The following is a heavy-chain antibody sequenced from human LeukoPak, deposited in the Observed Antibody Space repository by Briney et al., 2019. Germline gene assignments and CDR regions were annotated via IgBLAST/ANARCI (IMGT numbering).Heavy chain of an antibody. CDR3: ARSTHDYGDDYYYHYYMDV. CDR1: GYTFTGHH. D-gene: IGHD4-17*01. V-gene: IGHV1-2*02. J-gene: IGHJ6*03. Sequence: ASVKVSCKASGYTFTGHHIHWVRQAPGKGLEWMGWINPNSGGTHFAQNFQGRVTMTRDTSISTAFMELSSLRSDDTAVYYCARSTHDYGDDYYYHYYMDVWGKGTTVTVSS. CDR2: INPNSGGT.